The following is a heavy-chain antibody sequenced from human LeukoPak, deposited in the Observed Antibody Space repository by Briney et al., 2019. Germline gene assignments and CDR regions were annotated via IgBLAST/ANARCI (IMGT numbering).Heavy chain of an antibody. J-gene: IGHJ6*02. D-gene: IGHD3-3*01. CDR2: IYGGGST. CDR3: ASGITIFGVVIPEDYYYYGMDV. Sequence: PGGSLRLSCAASGFTVSSNYMSWVRQAPGKGLEWVSVIYGGGSTYYADSVKGRFTISRDNSKNTLYLQMNSLIAEDTAVHYCASGITIFGVVIPEDYYYYGMDVWGQGTTVTVSS. V-gene: IGHV3-66*01. CDR1: GFTVSSNY.